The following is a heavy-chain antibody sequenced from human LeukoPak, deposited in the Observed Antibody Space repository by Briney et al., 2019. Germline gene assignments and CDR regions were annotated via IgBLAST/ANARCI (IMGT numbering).Heavy chain of an antibody. CDR3: ARQPPQYYGMDV. D-gene: IGHD1-14*01. J-gene: IGHJ6*02. CDR1: GGSFSNYY. CDR2: IYTGGST. Sequence: SETLSLTCTVSGGSFSNYYWSWIRQPAGKGLEWIGRIYTGGSTNYNPSVKSRVTMSVDTSNNQFSLKLTSVTAADTAVYYCARQPPQYYGMDVWGQGTTVTVSS. V-gene: IGHV4-4*07.